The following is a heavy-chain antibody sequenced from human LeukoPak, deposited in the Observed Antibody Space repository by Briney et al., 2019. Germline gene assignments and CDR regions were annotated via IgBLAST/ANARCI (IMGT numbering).Heavy chain of an antibody. V-gene: IGHV3-21*01. J-gene: IGHJ4*02. CDR3: ASAGYYERSGYTYYFHY. CDR1: GLTFSSYS. D-gene: IGHD3-22*01. CDR2: ISISSRYI. Sequence: GGPLRLSCAASGLTFSSYSMNWVRQAPGKGLEWVSYISISSRYIYYADSLKGRFTISRDNAKSSLYLQMSSLRAEDTAVYYCASAGYYERSGYTYYFHYWGQGTVVTVSS.